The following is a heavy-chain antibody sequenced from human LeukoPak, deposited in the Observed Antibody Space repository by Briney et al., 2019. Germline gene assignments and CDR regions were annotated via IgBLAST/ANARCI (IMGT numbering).Heavy chain of an antibody. V-gene: IGHV3-43*02. Sequence: GGSLRLSCAASGFTFDDYAMHWVRQAPGKGLEWVSLIIGDGGSTYYADSVKGRFTISRDNSKNSLYLQMNSLRTEDTALYYCAKDIIRTLWFGELLNYGMDVWGQGTTVTVSS. CDR2: IIGDGGST. J-gene: IGHJ6*02. D-gene: IGHD3-10*01. CDR3: AKDIIRTLWFGELLNYGMDV. CDR1: GFTFDDYA.